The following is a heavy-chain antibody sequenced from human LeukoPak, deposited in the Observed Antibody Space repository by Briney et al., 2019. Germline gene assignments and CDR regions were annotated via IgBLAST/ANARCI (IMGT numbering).Heavy chain of an antibody. Sequence: GGSLRLSWAASGFTLRNYGMSWVRRAAGKGMEWDSAILGSGVTTFYADSVKGRFTVSRDNSKSSLYFQMNSLRAEDTALYYCAKWGDYDVLTGYYVPDYWGQGTLVTVSS. D-gene: IGHD3-9*01. V-gene: IGHV3-23*01. CDR2: ILGSGVTT. CDR1: GFTLRNYG. CDR3: AKWGDYDVLTGYYVPDY. J-gene: IGHJ4*02.